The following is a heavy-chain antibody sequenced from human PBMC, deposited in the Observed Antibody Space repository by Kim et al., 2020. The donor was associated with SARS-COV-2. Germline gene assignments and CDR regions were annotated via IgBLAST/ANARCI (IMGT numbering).Heavy chain of an antibody. J-gene: IGHJ4*02. D-gene: IGHD6-19*01. CDR2: FDPEDGET. V-gene: IGHV1-24*01. CDR3: ATAFAVAGTSANLGY. Sequence: ASVKVSCKVSGYTLTELSMHWVRQAPGKGLEWMGGFDPEDGETIYAQKFQGRVTMTEDTSTDTAYMELSSLRSEDTAVYYCATAFAVAGTSANLGYWGQGTLVTVSS. CDR1: GYTLTELS.